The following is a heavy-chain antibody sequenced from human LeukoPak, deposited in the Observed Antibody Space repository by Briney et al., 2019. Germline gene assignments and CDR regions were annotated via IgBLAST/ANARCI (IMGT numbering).Heavy chain of an antibody. J-gene: IGHJ5*02. Sequence: SVKVSCKASGGTFSSYAISWVRQAPGQGLEWMGRIIPIFGTANYAQKFQGRVTITTDESTSTAYMELSSLRSDDTAVYYCARGGAGWLQSNWFDPWGQGTLVTVSS. D-gene: IGHD5-12*01. CDR3: ARGGAGWLQSNWFDP. CDR2: IIPIFGTA. CDR1: GGTFSSYA. V-gene: IGHV1-69*05.